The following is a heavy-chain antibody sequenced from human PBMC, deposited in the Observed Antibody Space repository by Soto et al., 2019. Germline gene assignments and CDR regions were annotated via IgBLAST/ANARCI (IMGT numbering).Heavy chain of an antibody. D-gene: IGHD2-15*01. CDR2: ISWNSGSI. CDR1: GFTFDDYA. J-gene: IGHJ3*02. CDR3: AKDISPHIVVVVSASTSGSDFDI. V-gene: IGHV3-9*01. Sequence: EVQLVESGGGLVQPGRSLRLSCAASGFTFDDYAMHWVRQAPGKGMEWVSGISWNSGSIGYADSVKGRFTISRNNAKKSLYLQMNSLRAEDTAMYYWAKDISPHIVVVVSASTSGSDFDIWGQGTMVTVSS.